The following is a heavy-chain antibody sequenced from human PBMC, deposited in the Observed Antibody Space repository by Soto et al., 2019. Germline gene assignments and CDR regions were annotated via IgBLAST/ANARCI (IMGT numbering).Heavy chain of an antibody. CDR3: ARVMRVYSSGHDAFDI. Sequence: GGSLRLSCAASGFTFSSYWMSWVRQAPGKGLEWVANIKQDGSEKYYVDSVKGRFTISRDNAKNSLYLQMNSLRAEDTAVYYCARVMRVYSSGHDAFDIWGQGTMVTVSS. CDR2: IKQDGSEK. V-gene: IGHV3-7*01. D-gene: IGHD6-19*01. J-gene: IGHJ3*02. CDR1: GFTFSSYW.